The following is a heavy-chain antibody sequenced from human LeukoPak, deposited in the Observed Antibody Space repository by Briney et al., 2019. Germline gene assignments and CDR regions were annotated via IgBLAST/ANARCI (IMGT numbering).Heavy chain of an antibody. CDR1: GGSISSYY. Sequence: KTSETLSLTCTVSGGSISSYYWSWIRQPPGKGLEWIGYIYYSGSTNYNPSLKSRVTISVDTSKNQFSLKLSSVTAADTAVYYCARRGYGYAFDIWGQGTMVTVSS. CDR3: ARRGYGYAFDI. D-gene: IGHD5-18*01. J-gene: IGHJ3*02. V-gene: IGHV4-59*01. CDR2: IYYSGST.